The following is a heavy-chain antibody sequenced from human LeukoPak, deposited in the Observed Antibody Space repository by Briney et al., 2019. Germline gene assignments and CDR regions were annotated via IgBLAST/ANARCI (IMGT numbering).Heavy chain of an antibody. Sequence: GEALKIACKGSGYSFTTYWIACVRQMPGKGLEWMGSIYSGDSETRYSPSFQGQVTISADKSLSTAYLQWSSLKASDTAMYYCARSRWELLQWAFDYWGQGTLATVSS. D-gene: IGHD1-26*01. CDR2: IYSGDSET. CDR3: ARSRWELLQWAFDY. CDR1: GYSFTTYW. V-gene: IGHV5-51*01. J-gene: IGHJ4*02.